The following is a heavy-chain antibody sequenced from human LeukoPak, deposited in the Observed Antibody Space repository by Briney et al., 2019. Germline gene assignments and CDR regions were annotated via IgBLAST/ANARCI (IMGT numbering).Heavy chain of an antibody. CDR2: IYSSGST. J-gene: IGHJ5*02. CDR1: GGSISSYF. CDR3: ARDRNTNWFDP. V-gene: IGHV4-4*07. Sequence: SETLSLTCTVSGGSISSYFWNWIRQPAGKGLEWIGRIYSSGSTNYNPSLKSRVSMSVDTSKNQSSLKLSSLTAADTAVYYCARDRNTNWFDPWGQGTLVTVSS.